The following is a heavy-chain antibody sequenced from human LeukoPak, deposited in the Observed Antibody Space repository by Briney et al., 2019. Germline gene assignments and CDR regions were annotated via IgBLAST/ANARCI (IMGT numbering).Heavy chain of an antibody. D-gene: IGHD6-13*01. CDR1: GCTFTSYY. CDR3: ARDGTRIAAAGTSYYYYYGMDV. V-gene: IGHV1-46*01. J-gene: IGHJ6*02. CDR2: INPSGGST. Sequence: ASVKVSCKASGCTFTSYYMHWVRQAPGQGLEWMGIINPSGGSTSYAQKFQGRVTMTRDTSTSTVYMELSSLRSEDTAVYYCARDGTRIAAAGTSYYYYYGMDVWGQGTTVTVSS.